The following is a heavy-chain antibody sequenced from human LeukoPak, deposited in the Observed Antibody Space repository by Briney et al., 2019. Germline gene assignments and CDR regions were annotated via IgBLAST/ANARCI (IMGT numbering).Heavy chain of an antibody. V-gene: IGHV1-58*02. Sequence: ASVKVSCKASGFTFHTSAMPWVRQARGQRLEWIGWIVLGSGNTVYSHKFHDSVIITRDMSTSTVYMELDSLGSEDTAVYYCAAQRGASWHDFWSTRLFDPWGQGTLVTVSS. D-gene: IGHD3-3*01. CDR2: IVLGSGNT. CDR3: AAQRGASWHDFWSTRLFDP. J-gene: IGHJ5*02. CDR1: GFTFHTSA.